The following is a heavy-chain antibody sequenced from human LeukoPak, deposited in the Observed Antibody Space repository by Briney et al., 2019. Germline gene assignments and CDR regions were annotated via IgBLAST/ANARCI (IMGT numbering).Heavy chain of an antibody. J-gene: IGHJ4*02. D-gene: IGHD6-19*01. CDR3: ARHVEAVAYFDY. Sequence: PSETLSLTCTVSAGSINNYYWSWIRQPPGKGLEWIGYIFYSGITNYNPSLKSRLTISVDTSKNQFSLKLTSVTAADTAVYYCARHVEAVAYFDYWGQGTLVTVSS. V-gene: IGHV4-59*08. CDR1: AGSINNYY. CDR2: IFYSGIT.